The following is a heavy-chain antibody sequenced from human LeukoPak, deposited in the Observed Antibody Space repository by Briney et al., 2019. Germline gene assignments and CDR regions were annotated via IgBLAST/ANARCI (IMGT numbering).Heavy chain of an antibody. CDR3: ARGQNYYDSSGYYWFDY. Sequence: SVKVSCKASGYTFTGYYNNWVRQAPGQGLEWMGGIIPIFGTANYAQKFQGRVTITADESTSTAYMELSSLRSEDTAVYYCARGQNYYDSSGYYWFDYWGQGTLVTVSS. CDR1: GYTFTGYY. J-gene: IGHJ4*02. CDR2: IIPIFGTA. D-gene: IGHD3-22*01. V-gene: IGHV1-69*13.